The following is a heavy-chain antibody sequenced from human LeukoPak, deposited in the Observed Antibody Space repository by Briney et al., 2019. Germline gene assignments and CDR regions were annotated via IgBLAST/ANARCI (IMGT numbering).Heavy chain of an antibody. CDR2: IGTAGDT. V-gene: IGHV3-13*04. J-gene: IGHJ3*02. Sequence: GGSLRLSCAASGFTFSSYDTHWVRQATGKGLEWVSAIGTAGDTYYPGSVKGRFTISRENAENSLYLQMNSLRAGDTAVYYCAREGRGSSSDAFDIWGQGTMVTVSS. CDR3: AREGRGSSSDAFDI. CDR1: GFTFSSYD. D-gene: IGHD1-26*01.